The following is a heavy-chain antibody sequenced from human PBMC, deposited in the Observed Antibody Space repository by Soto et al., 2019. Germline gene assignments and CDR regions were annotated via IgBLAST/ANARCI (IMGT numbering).Heavy chain of an antibody. D-gene: IGHD3-22*01. CDR3: ARDHDDSSGYQDY. V-gene: IGHV3-53*01. J-gene: IGHJ4*02. CDR1: GFTVSSNY. CDR2: IYSGGST. Sequence: GGSLRLSCAASGFTVSSNYMSWVRQAPGKGLEWVSVIYSGGSTYYADSVKGRFTISRDNSKNTLYLQMNSLRAEDTAVYYCARDHDDSSGYQDYWGQGTLVTVSS.